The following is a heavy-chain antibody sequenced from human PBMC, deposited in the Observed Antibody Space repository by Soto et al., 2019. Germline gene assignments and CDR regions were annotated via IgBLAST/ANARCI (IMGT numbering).Heavy chain of an antibody. CDR3: ARLPNKSPQN. CDR2: ISNDGSST. V-gene: IGHV3-74*01. Sequence: EVQLVESGGVLVQPGGSLRLSCVASGFTFSSYWMHWVRQAPGKGLVWVSSISNDGSSTSYADPVKGRFTISRDNAKNTLYLQMNSLRAEDTAVYYCARLPNKSPQNWGQGTLVIVSP. J-gene: IGHJ1*01. CDR1: GFTFSSYW.